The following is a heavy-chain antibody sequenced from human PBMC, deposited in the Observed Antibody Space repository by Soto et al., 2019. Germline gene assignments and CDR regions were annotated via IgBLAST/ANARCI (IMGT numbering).Heavy chain of an antibody. V-gene: IGHV4-34*01. D-gene: IGHD3-3*01. Sequence: QVQLQQWGAGLLKPSETLSLTCAVYGGSFSGYYWSWIRQPPGKGLEWIGEINHSGSTNYNPSLKSRVTISVDTSKNQLSLRLSSVTAADTAVYYCARSSTYYNLWSGYFHFDHWGQGTLVTVSS. J-gene: IGHJ4*02. CDR2: INHSGST. CDR1: GGSFSGYY. CDR3: ARSSTYYNLWSGYFHFDH.